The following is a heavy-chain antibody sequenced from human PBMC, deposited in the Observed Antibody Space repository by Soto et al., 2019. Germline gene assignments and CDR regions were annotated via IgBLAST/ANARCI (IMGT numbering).Heavy chain of an antibody. V-gene: IGHV1-3*01. Sequence: QVLLVQSGAELKKAGASVKVSCKASGYTFTSYAMHWVRQAPGQRFEWMGWVSGGKGDTKYSQKFQGRLTRTSDTSGNTANMELSSLICEGTAVYYFACCGRVGAESCDDASDIWGQGTVVTVSS. CDR2: VSGGKGDT. J-gene: IGHJ3*02. D-gene: IGHD1-26*01. CDR3: ACCGRVGAESCDDASDI. CDR1: GYTFTSYA.